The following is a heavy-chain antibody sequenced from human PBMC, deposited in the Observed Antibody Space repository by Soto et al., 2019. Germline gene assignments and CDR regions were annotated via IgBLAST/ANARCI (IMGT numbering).Heavy chain of an antibody. Sequence: KVSCKASNYTFITYGITWVRQAPGQGLEWVGWITPYNGNTNYGQNFQGRVTMTADTSTSTAYMELGSLTTDDTAVYYCARDTSFYFDYWGQGTRVTVYS. CDR1: NYTFITYG. CDR3: ARDTSFYFDY. J-gene: IGHJ4*02. V-gene: IGHV1-18*01. CDR2: ITPYNGNT. D-gene: IGHD2-2*01.